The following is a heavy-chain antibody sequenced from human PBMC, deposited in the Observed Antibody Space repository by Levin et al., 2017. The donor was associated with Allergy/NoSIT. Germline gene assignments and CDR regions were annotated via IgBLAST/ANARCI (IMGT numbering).Heavy chain of an antibody. Sequence: ASVKVSCKASGYTFTSYDINWVRQATGQGLEWMGWMNPNSGNTGYAQKFQGRVTMTRNTSISTAYMELSSLRSEDTAVYYCARSLTHKNPYYGGNLYYFDYWGQGTLVTVSS. CDR1: GYTFTSYD. D-gene: IGHD4-23*01. CDR2: MNPNSGNT. J-gene: IGHJ4*02. V-gene: IGHV1-8*01. CDR3: ARSLTHKNPYYGGNLYYFDY.